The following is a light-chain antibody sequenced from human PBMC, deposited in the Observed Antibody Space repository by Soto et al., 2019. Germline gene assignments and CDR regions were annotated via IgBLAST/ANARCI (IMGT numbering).Light chain of an antibody. J-gene: IGKJ1*01. CDR2: ATS. CDR3: QQYGSSPWT. CDR1: QSVSSSY. V-gene: IGKV3-20*01. Sequence: EIVLTQSPGTLSLSPGERATLSCRASQSVSSSYLAWYQQKPGQAPRLLIYATSSRDTGIPDRFSGSGSGTDFTVTISRLEPEDFAVYYCQQYGSSPWTFGQGTKVEIK.